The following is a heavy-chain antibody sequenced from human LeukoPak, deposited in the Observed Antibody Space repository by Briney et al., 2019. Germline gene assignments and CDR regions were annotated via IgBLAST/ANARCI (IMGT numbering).Heavy chain of an antibody. CDR3: ARHDAHGDYAMSDY. J-gene: IGHJ4*02. Sequence: PSESLSPTCTVSGGSISSYYWSWIRQPPGKGLEWVGCIYNSGSTNYNPSLKSRVTISVDTSKNQFSLKLSSVTAADTAVYYCARHDAHGDYAMSDYWGQGTLVTVSS. CDR2: IYNSGST. CDR1: GGSISSYY. V-gene: IGHV4-59*08. D-gene: IGHD4-17*01.